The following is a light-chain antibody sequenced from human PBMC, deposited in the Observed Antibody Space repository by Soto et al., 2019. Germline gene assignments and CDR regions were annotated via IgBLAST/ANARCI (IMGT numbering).Light chain of an antibody. CDR2: AAS. Sequence: IRLTQSPSSLSASVGDTVTIICRASEDINLFLNWYQQQPGRAPQVLIYAASRLQRGVPSRFSASGSETYFTLTISSLQPEDFVTYYCQQSFTTPRTFGQGTKVDIK. V-gene: IGKV1-39*01. J-gene: IGKJ1*01. CDR1: EDINLF. CDR3: QQSFTTPRT.